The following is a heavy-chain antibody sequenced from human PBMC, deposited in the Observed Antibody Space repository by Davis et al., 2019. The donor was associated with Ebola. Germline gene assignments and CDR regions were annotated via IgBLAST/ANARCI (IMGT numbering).Heavy chain of an antibody. J-gene: IGHJ3*02. Sequence: GESLKISCAASGFTFSSYAMHWVRQAPGKGLEWVSSISSSSSYIYYADSVKGRFTISRDNAKNSLYLQMNSLRAEDTAVYYCARDRGRNAFDIWGQGTMVTVSS. CDR3: ARDRGRNAFDI. CDR2: ISSSSSYI. CDR1: GFTFSSYA. V-gene: IGHV3-21*01.